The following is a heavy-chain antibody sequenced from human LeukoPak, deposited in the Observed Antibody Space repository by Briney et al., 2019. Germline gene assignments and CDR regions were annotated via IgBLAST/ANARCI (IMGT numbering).Heavy chain of an antibody. J-gene: IGHJ4*02. D-gene: IGHD3-22*01. CDR1: GFTFSSYS. CDR2: ISSSSSYI. V-gene: IGHV3-21*01. Sequence: GRSLRLSCAASGFTFSSYSMNWVRQAPGKGLEWVSSISSSSSYIYYADSVKGRFTISRDNAKNSLYLQMNSLRAEDTAVYYCASYSSGYYQVDYWGQGTLVTVSS. CDR3: ASYSSGYYQVDY.